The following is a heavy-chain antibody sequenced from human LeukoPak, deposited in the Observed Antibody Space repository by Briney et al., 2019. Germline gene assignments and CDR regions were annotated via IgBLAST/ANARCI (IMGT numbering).Heavy chain of an antibody. CDR3: ARVPFLNYYDGSGFHRYYFDY. J-gene: IGHJ4*02. CDR2: IIPIFGTA. V-gene: IGHV1-69*13. Sequence: ASVKVSCKVSGYTLTELSMHWVRQAPGKGLERMGGIIPIFGTANYAQKFQGRVTITADESTSTAYMELSSLRSEDTAVYYCARVPFLNYYDGSGFHRYYFDYWGQGTLVTVSS. D-gene: IGHD3-22*01. CDR1: GYTLTELS.